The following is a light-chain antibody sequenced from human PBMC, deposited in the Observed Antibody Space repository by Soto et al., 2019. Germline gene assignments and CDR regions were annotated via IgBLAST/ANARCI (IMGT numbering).Light chain of an antibody. CDR2: GAS. Sequence: EIVLTQSPGTLSLSPGERATLSCRASQSVSVSYLAWYQQKPGQAPRLLIYGASSRATGIPDRFSGSGSGTDFTLTISRLEPEDFAVYYCQQYCNSLTFGGGTKVAIK. CDR1: QSVSVSY. V-gene: IGKV3-20*01. J-gene: IGKJ4*01. CDR3: QQYCNSLT.